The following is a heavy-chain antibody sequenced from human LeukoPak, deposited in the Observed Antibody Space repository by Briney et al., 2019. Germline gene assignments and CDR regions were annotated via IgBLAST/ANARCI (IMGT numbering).Heavy chain of an antibody. CDR2: IFHSGNT. CDR3: AREAVHDNWFDP. J-gene: IGHJ5*02. Sequence: PSESLSLTCTVSGYSISSVYYWGWIRQPPGKGLEWVGSIFHSGNTYYNPSLKSRVIISVDTSKNQFSLKLSSVTAAGTAVYYCAREAVHDNWFDPWGQGTLVTVSS. CDR1: GYSISSVYY. V-gene: IGHV4-38-2*02.